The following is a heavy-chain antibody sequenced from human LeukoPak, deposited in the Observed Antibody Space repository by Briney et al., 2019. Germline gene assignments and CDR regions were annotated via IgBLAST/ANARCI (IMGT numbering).Heavy chain of an antibody. J-gene: IGHJ5*02. CDR1: GFTFSSYS. Sequence: GGSLRLSCAASGFTFSSYSMNWVRQAPGKGLEWVSSISSSRSYIYYADSVKGGFTISRDNAKNSLYLQTNSLRAEDTAVYYCARDENIVVVPAAKWRFDPWGQGTLVTVSS. CDR3: ARDENIVVVPAAKWRFDP. V-gene: IGHV3-21*01. D-gene: IGHD2-2*01. CDR2: ISSSRSYI.